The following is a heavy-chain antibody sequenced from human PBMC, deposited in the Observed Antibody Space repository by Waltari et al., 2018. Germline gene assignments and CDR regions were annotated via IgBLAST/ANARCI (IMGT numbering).Heavy chain of an antibody. J-gene: IGHJ4*02. CDR1: GYTFTSYH. Sequence: QVQLVQSGAEVKKPGASVKVSCKASGYTFTSYHMHWVRQAPGQGLEWMGIIYPSGGSTIYAQKFQGRVTMTRDTSTSTVYMELSSLRSEDTAVYYCARDGKNWNYDYWGQGTLVTVSS. D-gene: IGHD1-7*01. CDR3: ARDGKNWNYDY. CDR2: IYPSGGST. V-gene: IGHV1-46*01.